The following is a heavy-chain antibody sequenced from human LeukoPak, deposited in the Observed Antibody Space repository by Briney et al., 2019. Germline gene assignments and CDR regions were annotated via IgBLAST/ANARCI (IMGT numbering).Heavy chain of an antibody. D-gene: IGHD6-13*01. J-gene: IGHJ6*03. Sequence: GGSLRLSCAASGFSFSDYWMSWVRQAPGKGLEWVANIKKDGSEKHYVDSVKGRFTISRDNAKNTLYLQMNSLRAEDTAVYYCARAASSWYLGDYYMDVWGKGTTVTISS. CDR3: ARAASSWYLGDYYMDV. CDR1: GFSFSDYW. V-gene: IGHV3-7*01. CDR2: IKKDGSEK.